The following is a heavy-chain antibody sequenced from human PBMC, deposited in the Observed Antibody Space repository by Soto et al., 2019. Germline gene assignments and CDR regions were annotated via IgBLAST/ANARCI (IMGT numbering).Heavy chain of an antibody. D-gene: IGHD2-15*01. V-gene: IGHV1-2*04. Sequence: EASVKVSCKASGYTFTGYYMHWVRQAPGQGLEWMGWINPNSGGTNYAQKFQGWVTMTRDTSISTAYMELSRLRSDDTAVYYCAREGLNGWTGFDYWGQGTLVTVSS. J-gene: IGHJ4*02. CDR3: AREGLNGWTGFDY. CDR1: GYTFTGYY. CDR2: INPNSGGT.